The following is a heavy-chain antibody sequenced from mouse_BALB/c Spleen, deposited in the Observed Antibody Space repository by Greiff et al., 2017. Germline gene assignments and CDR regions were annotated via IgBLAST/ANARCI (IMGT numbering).Heavy chain of an antibody. CDR3: ASPLLRSFAY. D-gene: IGHD1-1*01. J-gene: IGHJ3*01. CDR2: ISSGGSYT. Sequence: EVQLQQSGGGLVKPGGSLKLSCAASGFTFSSYAMSWVRQTPEKRLEWVATISSGGSYTYYPDSVKGRFTISRDNAKNTLYLQMSSLRSEDTAMYYCASPLLRSFAYWGQGTLVTVSA. V-gene: IGHV5-9-3*01. CDR1: GFTFSSYA.